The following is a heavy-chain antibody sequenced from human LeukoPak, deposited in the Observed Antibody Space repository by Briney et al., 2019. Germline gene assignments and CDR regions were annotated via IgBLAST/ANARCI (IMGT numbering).Heavy chain of an antibody. Sequence: GGSLRLSCVASGFTFSGYAMSWVRQAPGKGLEWVSTISGGTGSTYYADSVKGRFTISRDNSRNTLYLQMNSLRAEDTAVYYCARDDQGSSWYLGHSDAFDIWGQGTMVTVSS. CDR2: ISGGTGST. CDR3: ARDDQGSSWYLGHSDAFDI. CDR1: GFTFSGYA. J-gene: IGHJ3*02. D-gene: IGHD6-13*01. V-gene: IGHV3-23*01.